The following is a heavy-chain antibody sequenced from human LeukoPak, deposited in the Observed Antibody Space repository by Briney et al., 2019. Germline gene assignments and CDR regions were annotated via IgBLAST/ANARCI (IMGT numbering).Heavy chain of an antibody. CDR3: ARVRSEYFYYYGMDV. Sequence: GGSLRLSCAASGFTFSSYAMHWVRQAPGKGLEWVAVISYDGSNKYYADSVKGRFTISRDNSKNTLYLQMNSLRAEDTAVYYCARVRSEYFYYYGMDVWGQGTTVTVSS. V-gene: IGHV3-30-3*01. J-gene: IGHJ6*02. CDR1: GFTFSSYA. CDR2: ISYDGSNK.